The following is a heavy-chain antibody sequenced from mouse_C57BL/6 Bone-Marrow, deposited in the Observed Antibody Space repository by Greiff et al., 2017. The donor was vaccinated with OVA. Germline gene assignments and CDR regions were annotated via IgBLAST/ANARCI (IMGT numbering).Heavy chain of an antibody. CDR1: GFSLTSYG. D-gene: IGHD1-1*01. CDR3: ARGYGSSDPLYY. CDR2: IWSGGST. V-gene: IGHV2-2*01. J-gene: IGHJ3*01. Sequence: VQLKQSGPGLVQPSQSLSITCTVSGFSLTSYGVHWVRQSPGKGLEWLGVIWSGGSTDYTAAFISRLSLSKDNSKSQVFFKMNSLQADDTAIYYCARGYGSSDPLYYCGQGTLVTVSA.